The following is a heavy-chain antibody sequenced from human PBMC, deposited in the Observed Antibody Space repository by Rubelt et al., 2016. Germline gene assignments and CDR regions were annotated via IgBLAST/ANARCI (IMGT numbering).Heavy chain of an antibody. CDR1: GGSISSYF. J-gene: IGHJ5*02. CDR2: IYSSGTT. V-gene: IGHV4-59*01. D-gene: IGHD2-2*02. CDR3: ARGPAAILWFDP. Sequence: QVQLQESGPGLVKPSETLSLTCTVSGGSISSYFWNWIRQPPGKGLEWIGYIYSSGTTNYTPSLNSRVFISVDTSKNQFSLKLSSVTAADTAVYYCARGPAAILWFDPWGQGTLVTVSS.